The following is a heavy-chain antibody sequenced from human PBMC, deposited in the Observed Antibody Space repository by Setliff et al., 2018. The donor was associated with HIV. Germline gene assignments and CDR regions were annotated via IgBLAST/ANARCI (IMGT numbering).Heavy chain of an antibody. Sequence: SETLSLTCTVSGGSISSDDYYWNWIRQPPGKGLEWIGYITYSGSAYYNPSRQRRVTISVDTSKNQVSLQLNSITAADTAVYFCVRGPQWLVQKGRVYYFDYWGQGTLVTVSS. CDR1: GGSISSDDYY. V-gene: IGHV4-30-4*08. J-gene: IGHJ4*02. D-gene: IGHD6-19*01. CDR2: ITYSGSA. CDR3: VRGPQWLVQKGRVYYFDY.